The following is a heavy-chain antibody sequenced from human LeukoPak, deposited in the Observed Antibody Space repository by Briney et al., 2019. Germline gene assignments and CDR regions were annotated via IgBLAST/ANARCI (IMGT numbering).Heavy chain of an antibody. V-gene: IGHV3-30-3*02. CDR3: AKSPRGYSYGDYFDY. D-gene: IGHD5-18*01. J-gene: IGHJ4*02. Sequence: PGRSLRLSCGASGFTFGNYAVYWVRQAPGMGLEWVTVISYDGSDKYYADSVKGRFTISRDNSKNTLYLQMNSLRAEDTAVYYCAKSPRGYSYGDYFDYWGQGTLVTVSS. CDR2: ISYDGSDK. CDR1: GFTFGNYA.